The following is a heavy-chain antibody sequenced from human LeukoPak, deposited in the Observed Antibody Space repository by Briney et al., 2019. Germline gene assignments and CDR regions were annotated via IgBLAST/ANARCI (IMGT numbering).Heavy chain of an antibody. J-gene: IGHJ4*02. V-gene: IGHV3-30*18. CDR2: ISYDGSKE. CDR1: GFRFSNYG. CDR3: AKAGRPTTVTTHFNY. Sequence: GGSLRLSCAESGFRFSNYGMHWVRQAPGKGLEWVADISYDGSKEYYADSVKGRFTISRDSSKNTLYLQMNSLRLEDTAVFYCAKAGRPTTVTTHFNYWGQGILVTVSS. D-gene: IGHD4-17*01.